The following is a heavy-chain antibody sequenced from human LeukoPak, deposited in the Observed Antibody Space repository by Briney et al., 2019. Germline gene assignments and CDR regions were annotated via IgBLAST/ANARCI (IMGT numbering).Heavy chain of an antibody. CDR2: INHSGST. V-gene: IGHV4-34*01. D-gene: IGHD3-3*01. CDR3: ARGLTTRITIFGVVIKSGNWFDP. Sequence: SETLSLTCAVYGGSLSGYYWSWIRQPPRKGLEWIGEINHSGSTNYNPSLKSRVTISVDTSKSQFSLKLSSVTAADMAVYYCARGLTTRITIFGVVIKSGNWFDPWGQGTLVTVSS. CDR1: GGSLSGYY. J-gene: IGHJ5*02.